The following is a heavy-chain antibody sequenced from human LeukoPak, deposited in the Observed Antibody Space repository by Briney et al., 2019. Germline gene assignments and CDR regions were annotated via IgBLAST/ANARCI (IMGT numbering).Heavy chain of an antibody. CDR1: GFTFSSYN. CDR2: IKQDGSEK. D-gene: IGHD6-6*01. Sequence: GGSLRLSCAASGFTFSSYNMKWVRQAPGKGLEWVANIKQDGSEKYYVDSVKGRFTISRDNAKNSLYLQMNSLRAEDTAVYYCARDAYSSSGGYYYYYMDVWGKGTTVTVSS. V-gene: IGHV3-7*01. J-gene: IGHJ6*03. CDR3: ARDAYSSSGGYYYYYMDV.